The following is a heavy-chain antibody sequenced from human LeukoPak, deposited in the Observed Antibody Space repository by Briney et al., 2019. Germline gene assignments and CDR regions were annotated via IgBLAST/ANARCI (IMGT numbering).Heavy chain of an antibody. Sequence: ASVRVSCTASGYTFTGYYMHWVRQAPGQGLEWMGWINPNSGSTNYEQKFQGRVTMTRDTSISTAYMELSSLRSDDTALYYCARAPTWGYDYWGQGTLVTVSS. CDR3: ARAPTWGYDY. CDR1: GYTFTGYY. CDR2: INPNSGST. J-gene: IGHJ4*02. D-gene: IGHD7-27*01. V-gene: IGHV1-2*02.